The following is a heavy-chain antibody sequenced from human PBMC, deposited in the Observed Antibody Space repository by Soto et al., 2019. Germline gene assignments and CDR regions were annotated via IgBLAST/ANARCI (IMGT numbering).Heavy chain of an antibody. J-gene: IGHJ3*02. CDR1: GGSISSGGYY. V-gene: IGHV4-31*03. Sequence: TLSLTCTVSGGSISSGGYYWSWIRQHPGKGLEWIGYIYYSGSTYYNPSLKSRVTISVDTSKNQFSLKLSSVTAADTAVYYCARDRASIVATTADDAFDIWGQGTMVTVSS. D-gene: IGHD5-12*01. CDR2: IYYSGST. CDR3: ARDRASIVATTADDAFDI.